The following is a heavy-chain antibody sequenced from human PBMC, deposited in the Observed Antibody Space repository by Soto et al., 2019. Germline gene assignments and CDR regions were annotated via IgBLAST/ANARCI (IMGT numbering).Heavy chain of an antibody. D-gene: IGHD3-16*01. CDR1: GFTFSSYW. CDR3: ASHMITFGGHAPRLDY. Sequence: EVQLVESGGGLVQPGGSLRLSCAASGFTFSSYWMSWVRQAPGKGLEWVANIEQDGSEKYYVDSVKGRFTISRDNAKNSLYLQMNSLRAEDTAVYYCASHMITFGGHAPRLDYWGQGTLVTVSS. V-gene: IGHV3-7*01. CDR2: IEQDGSEK. J-gene: IGHJ4*02.